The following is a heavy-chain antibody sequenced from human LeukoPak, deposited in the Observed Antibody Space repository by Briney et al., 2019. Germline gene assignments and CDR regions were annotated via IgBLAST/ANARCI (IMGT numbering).Heavy chain of an antibody. CDR3: ARDEATVTTVPYYYYMDV. CDR2: IIPIFGTA. J-gene: IGHJ6*03. V-gene: IGHV1-69*13. D-gene: IGHD4-17*01. Sequence: ASVNLSCKASVVTFSSYAISWVRQAPGQGLEVMGGIIPIFGTANYAQKFQGRVTITADESTSTAYMELSSLRSEDPAVYYCARDEATVTTVPYYYYMDVWGQGNPVTVSS. CDR1: VVTFSSYA.